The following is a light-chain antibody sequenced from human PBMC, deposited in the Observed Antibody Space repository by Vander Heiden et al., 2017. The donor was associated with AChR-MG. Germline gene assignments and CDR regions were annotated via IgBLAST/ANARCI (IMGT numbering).Light chain of an antibody. J-gene: IGKJ3*01. CDR3: QHYNDWPFT. V-gene: IGKV3-15*01. CDR2: GAS. Sequence: EIVMTQSPATLSVSPGERATLSCRASQSVSSNLAWYQQKPGQAPRLPLYGASTRATGIPARFSGSGSGTEFTLTISSLQSEDFAVYYCQHYNDWPFTFGPGTKVDIK. CDR1: QSVSSN.